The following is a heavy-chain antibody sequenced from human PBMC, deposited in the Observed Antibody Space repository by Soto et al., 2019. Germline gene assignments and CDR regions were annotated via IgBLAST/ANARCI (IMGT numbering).Heavy chain of an antibody. D-gene: IGHD3-3*01. CDR2: ISAYNGNT. V-gene: IGHV1-18*04. CDR1: GYTFTSYG. J-gene: IGHJ3*02. Sequence: ASVKVSCKASGYTFTSYGISGVRQAPGQGLEWMGWISAYNGNTNYAQKLQGTVTMTTDTSTSTAYMELRSPRSDDTAVYYSWRTNPFTYYDLWTGYSAAFDIGGHGTMV. CDR3: WRTNPFTYYDLWTGYSAAFDI.